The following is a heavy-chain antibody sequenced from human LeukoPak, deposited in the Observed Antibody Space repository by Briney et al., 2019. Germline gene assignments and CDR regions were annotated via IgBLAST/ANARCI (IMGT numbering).Heavy chain of an antibody. CDR3: STGGGVLRFL. CDR1: GINFSNAW. CDR2: IKSKKDGEIT. V-gene: IGHV3-15*01. J-gene: IGHJ4*02. Sequence: PGGSLRPSCAASGINFSNAWLTWVRQAPGKGLEWVGRIKSKKDGEITDYAAPVKGRFTISRDDSKDTLYLQMNSLKTEDTAVYYCSTGGGVLRFLGGQGTLVTVSS. D-gene: IGHD3-3*01.